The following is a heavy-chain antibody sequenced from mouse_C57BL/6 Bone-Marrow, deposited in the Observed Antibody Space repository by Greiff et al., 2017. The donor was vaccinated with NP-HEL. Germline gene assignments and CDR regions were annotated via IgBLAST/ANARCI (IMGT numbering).Heavy chain of an antibody. CDR3: ARWGLLQYFDV. CDR2: IRNKANGYTT. D-gene: IGHD2-3*01. Sequence: EVKLMESGGGLVQPGGSLSLSCAASGFTFTDYYMSWVRQPPGKALEWLGFIRNKANGYTTEYSASVKGRFTISRDNSQSILYLQMNALRAEDSATYYCARWGLLQYFDVWGTGTTVTVSS. CDR1: GFTFTDYY. J-gene: IGHJ1*03. V-gene: IGHV7-3*01.